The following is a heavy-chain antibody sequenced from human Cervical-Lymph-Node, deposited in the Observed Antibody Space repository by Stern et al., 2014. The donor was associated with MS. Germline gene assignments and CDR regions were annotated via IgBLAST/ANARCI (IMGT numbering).Heavy chain of an antibody. J-gene: IGHJ5*02. CDR3: AKHRGEDWNYAFWFDP. CDR1: RFTFDNYG. V-gene: IGHV3-30*18. Sequence: EQLVESGGGVVQPGTSLRLSCAASRFTFDNYGMHWVRQAPGKGLEWVPLISYDGSNKHYADSVKGRFTISRDNSNNTLFLQMNSLRAEDTAVYYCAKHRGEDWNYAFWFDPWGQGTLVTVSS. CDR2: ISYDGSNK. D-gene: IGHD1-7*01.